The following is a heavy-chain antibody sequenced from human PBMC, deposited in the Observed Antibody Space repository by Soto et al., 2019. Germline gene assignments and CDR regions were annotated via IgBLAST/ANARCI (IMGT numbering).Heavy chain of an antibody. CDR3: ARLHGYCISSSCHGHYAMDV. D-gene: IGHD2-2*01. CDR1: GASILSGGYY. Sequence: TSETLSLTCTVSGASILSGGYYWSWIRQHPGKGLEWIGYIYYSGSTYYNPSLNSRVTVSVDTSKNQFSLKVTSVTAADTAVYYCARLHGYCISSSCHGHYAMDVWGQGTTVT. J-gene: IGHJ6*02. CDR2: IYYSGST. V-gene: IGHV4-31*03.